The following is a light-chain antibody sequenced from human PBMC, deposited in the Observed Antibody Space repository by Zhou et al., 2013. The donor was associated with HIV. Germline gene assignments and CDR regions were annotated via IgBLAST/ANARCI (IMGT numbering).Light chain of an antibody. CDR3: LQDYNYPIT. J-gene: IGKJ5*01. CDR2: AAS. Sequence: IQMTQSPSSLSASIGDRVTIICRASQDIRNDLGWYQQKPGKAPKLLIYAASILQSGVPSRFSGGGSGSDFTLIISSLQPEDFATYFCLQDYNYPITFGQGTRLEIK. V-gene: IGKV1-6*01. CDR1: QDIRND.